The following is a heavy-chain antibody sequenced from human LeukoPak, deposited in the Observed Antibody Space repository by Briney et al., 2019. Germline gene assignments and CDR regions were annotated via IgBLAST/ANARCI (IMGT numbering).Heavy chain of an antibody. V-gene: IGHV3-21*01. Sequence: GGSLRLSCAASGFTFSSYSMNWVSQAPGKGLEWGASISSSSSYIYYADSVKGRFTISRDNAKNSLYLQMHSLRAEDTAVYYCARDFEQQLVPSFDYWGQGTLATVSS. CDR1: GFTFSSYS. CDR2: ISSSSSYI. J-gene: IGHJ4*02. D-gene: IGHD6-13*01. CDR3: ARDFEQQLVPSFDY.